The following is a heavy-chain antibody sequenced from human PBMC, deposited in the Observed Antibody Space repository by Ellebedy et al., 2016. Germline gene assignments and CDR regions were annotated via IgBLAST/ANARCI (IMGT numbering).Heavy chain of an antibody. J-gene: IGHJ4*02. CDR3: AGYLSRVTGVDY. Sequence: SETLSLTCTVSGGSISSYYWSWIRQPPGKGLEWIGYIYYSGSTNYNPSLKSRVTISVDTSKNQFSLKLSSVTAADTAVYYCAGYLSRVTGVDYWGQGTLVTVSS. D-gene: IGHD5-18*01. CDR2: IYYSGST. CDR1: GGSISSYY. V-gene: IGHV4-59*12.